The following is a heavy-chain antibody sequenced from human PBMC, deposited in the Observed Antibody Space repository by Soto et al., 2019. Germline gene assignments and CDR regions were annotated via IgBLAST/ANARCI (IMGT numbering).Heavy chain of an antibody. CDR3: AILRYFDWLLRAPNWFDP. D-gene: IGHD3-9*01. V-gene: IGHV1-2*04. J-gene: IGHJ5*02. CDR1: GYTFTGYY. Sequence: ASVKVSCKASGYTFTGYYMHWVRQAPGQGLEWMGWINPNSGGTNYAQKFQGWVTMTRDTPISTAYMELSRLRSDDTAVYYCAILRYFDWLLRAPNWFDPWGQGTLVTVSS. CDR2: INPNSGGT.